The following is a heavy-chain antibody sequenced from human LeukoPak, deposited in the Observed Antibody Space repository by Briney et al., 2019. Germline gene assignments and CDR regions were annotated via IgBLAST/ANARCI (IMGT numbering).Heavy chain of an antibody. CDR1: GYTFTGYY. Sequence: ASVKVSCKASGYTFTGYYMHWVRQVPGQGLEWMGWINPNSGGTNYAQKFQGRVTMTRDTSISTAYMELSRLRSVDTVVYYCARGVGYSSSIDYWGQGTLVTVSS. J-gene: IGHJ4*02. D-gene: IGHD6-13*01. CDR2: INPNSGGT. CDR3: ARGVGYSSSIDY. V-gene: IGHV1-2*02.